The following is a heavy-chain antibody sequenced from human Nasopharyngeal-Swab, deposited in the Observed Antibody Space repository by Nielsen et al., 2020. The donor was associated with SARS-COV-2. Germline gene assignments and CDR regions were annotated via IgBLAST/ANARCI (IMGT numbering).Heavy chain of an antibody. CDR2: ISSSSSYI. D-gene: IGHD3-3*01. J-gene: IGHJ6*02. CDR1: GFTFNNYN. Sequence: GGSLRLSCAASGFTFNNYNFNWVRQALGKGLEWVSSISSSSSYIYYADSVKGRFTISRDNAKNSLYLQMNSLRAEDTAVYYCARDGLDYDFWSAYCMDVWGQGTTVTVSS. CDR3: ARDGLDYDFWSAYCMDV. V-gene: IGHV3-21*01.